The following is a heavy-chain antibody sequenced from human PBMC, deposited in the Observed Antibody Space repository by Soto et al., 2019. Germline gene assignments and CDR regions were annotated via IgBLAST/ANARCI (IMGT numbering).Heavy chain of an antibody. CDR1: GFTFSSYS. CDR3: ARDFLYDFWSGYPAFDI. Sequence: GGSLRLSCAASGFTFSSYSMNWVRQAPGKGLEWVSSISSSSSYVYYADSVKGRFTISRDNAKNSLYLQMNSLRAEDTAVYYCARDFLYDFWSGYPAFDIWGQGTMVTVSS. CDR2: ISSSSSYV. V-gene: IGHV3-21*01. J-gene: IGHJ3*02. D-gene: IGHD3-3*01.